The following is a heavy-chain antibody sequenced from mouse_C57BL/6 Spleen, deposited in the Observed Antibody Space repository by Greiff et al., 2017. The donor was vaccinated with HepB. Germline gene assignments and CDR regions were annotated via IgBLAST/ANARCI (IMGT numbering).Heavy chain of an antibody. D-gene: IGHD2-4*01. CDR3: TISDYDRDFDY. V-gene: IGHV1-15*01. CDR1: GYTFTDYE. CDR2: IDPETGGT. J-gene: IGHJ2*01. Sequence: QVQLKQSGAELVRPGASVTLSCKASGYTFTDYEMHWVKQTPVHGLEWIGAIDPETGGTAYNQKFKGKAILTADKSSSTAYMELRSLTSEDSAVYYCTISDYDRDFDYWGQGTTLTVSS.